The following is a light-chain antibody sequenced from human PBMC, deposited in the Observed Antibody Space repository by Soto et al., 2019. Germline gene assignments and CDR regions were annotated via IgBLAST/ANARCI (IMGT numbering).Light chain of an antibody. CDR3: QQYKSYYT. Sequence: DIQMTQSPSTLSASIGERVTITCRASQSISNWLAWYQQKPGKAPKLLIYKASTVESRVPSRFSGSGSGTQFTLNISSMQPDDLATYYCQQYKSYYTFGQGTKVDIX. CDR1: QSISNW. J-gene: IGKJ2*01. CDR2: KAS. V-gene: IGKV1-5*03.